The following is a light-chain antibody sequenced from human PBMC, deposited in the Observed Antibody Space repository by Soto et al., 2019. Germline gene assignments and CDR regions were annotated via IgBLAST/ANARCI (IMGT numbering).Light chain of an antibody. Sequence: QSALAQPASVSGSPGQSITISCTGTSSDVGTYTRVSWYQQHPGKAPKLVIYEVNKRPAGVSKRFSGSKSGDTASLTISGLQAEDEADYYCSSYAGAITFYVFGTGTKVTVL. CDR3: SSYAGAITFYV. CDR1: SSDVGTYTR. J-gene: IGLJ1*01. CDR2: EVN. V-gene: IGLV2-23*02.